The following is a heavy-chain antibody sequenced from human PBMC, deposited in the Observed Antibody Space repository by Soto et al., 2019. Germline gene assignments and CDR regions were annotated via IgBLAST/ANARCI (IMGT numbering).Heavy chain of an antibody. Sequence: SQTLSLTCAISGDSVSSNSAAWNWIRQSPSRGLEWLGRTYYRSKWYNDYAVSVESRITINPDTSKNQFSLQLNSVTPEDTAVYYCARDSSGWYNEYYYDGKDVWGQGTTVTVSS. D-gene: IGHD6-19*01. CDR3: ARDSSGWYNEYYYDGKDV. CDR1: GDSVSSNSAA. V-gene: IGHV6-1*01. CDR2: TYYRSKWYN. J-gene: IGHJ6*02.